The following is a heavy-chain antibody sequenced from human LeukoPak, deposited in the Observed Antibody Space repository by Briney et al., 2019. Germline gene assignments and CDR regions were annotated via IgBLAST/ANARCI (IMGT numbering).Heavy chain of an antibody. J-gene: IGHJ4*02. CDR1: GFTFSSYA. D-gene: IGHD3-9*01. CDR3: TTRLPVLRYFDWLSPFDY. V-gene: IGHV3-30*04. CDR2: ISYDGSNK. Sequence: GGSLRLSCAASGFTFSSYAMHWVRQAPGKGLEWVAVISYDGSNKYYADSVKGRFTISRDNSKNTLYLQMNSLRAEDTAVYYCTTRLPVLRYFDWLSPFDYWGQGTLVTVSS.